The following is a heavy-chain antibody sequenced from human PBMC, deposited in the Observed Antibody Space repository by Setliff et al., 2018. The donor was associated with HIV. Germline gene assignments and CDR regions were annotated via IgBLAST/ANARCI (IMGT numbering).Heavy chain of an antibody. CDR2: IYTSGGT. CDR3: ARFAYYSDSGGYYHH. J-gene: IGHJ4*02. CDR1: GGSISSGSYY. D-gene: IGHD3-22*01. V-gene: IGHV4-61*09. Sequence: SETLSLTCSVSGGSISSGSYYWSWIRQPAGKGLEWIGHIYTSGGTNYNPSLKSRVTMSVDTSKNQFSLKLSSVTAADTAVYYCARFAYYSDSGGYYHHWGQGALVTAPQ.